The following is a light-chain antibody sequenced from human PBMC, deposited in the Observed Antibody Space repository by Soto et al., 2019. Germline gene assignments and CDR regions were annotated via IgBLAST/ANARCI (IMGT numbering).Light chain of an antibody. Sequence: ETVMTQSPATLSVSPGERATLSCRASQSVSTNLAWYQQKPGQAPRLLIYDISLRGTGIPTRFSGSGSGTEFTLTISSLQSEDYGVYFCQQYVNWPKTFGHGTKV. CDR1: QSVSTN. V-gene: IGKV3D-15*01. CDR2: DIS. J-gene: IGKJ1*01. CDR3: QQYVNWPKT.